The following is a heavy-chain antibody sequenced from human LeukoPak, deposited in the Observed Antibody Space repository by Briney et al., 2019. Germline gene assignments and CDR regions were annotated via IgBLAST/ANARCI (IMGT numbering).Heavy chain of an antibody. V-gene: IGHV1-2*02. CDR1: GYTFTGYY. Sequence: ASVKVSCKASGYTFTGYYMHWVRQAPGQRLEWMGWINPNSGGTNYAQKFQGRVTMTRDTSISTAYMELSRLRSDDTAVYYCARDHHDYVWGSYRPDYWGQGTLVTVSS. D-gene: IGHD3-16*02. CDR2: INPNSGGT. CDR3: ARDHHDYVWGSYRPDY. J-gene: IGHJ4*02.